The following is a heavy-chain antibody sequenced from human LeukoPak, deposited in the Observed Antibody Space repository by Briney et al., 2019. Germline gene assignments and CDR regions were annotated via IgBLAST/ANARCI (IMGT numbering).Heavy chain of an antibody. CDR3: ARGHRDRDYYGSGSHYIGY. D-gene: IGHD3-10*01. CDR2: IYYSGST. CDR1: GGSISSYY. J-gene: IGHJ4*02. Sequence: SGTLPLTCTVSGGSISSYYWSWIRQPPGKGLEWIGYIYYSGSTNYNPSLNSRVTISVDTSKNQFSLKLSSVTAADTAVCYCARGHRDRDYYGSGSHYIGYWGQGTLVTVSS. V-gene: IGHV4-59*01.